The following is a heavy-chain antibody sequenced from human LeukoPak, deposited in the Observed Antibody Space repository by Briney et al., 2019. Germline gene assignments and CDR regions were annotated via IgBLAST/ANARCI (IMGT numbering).Heavy chain of an antibody. CDR2: ISYDGSNK. CDR3: AKDGVFGDYSSGYYFDY. V-gene: IGHV3-30*18. D-gene: IGHD4-11*01. J-gene: IGHJ4*02. CDR1: GFTFSSYG. Sequence: GGSLRLSCAASGFTFSSYGMHWVRQAPGKGLEWVAVISYDGSNKYCADSVKGRFTISRDNSKNTLYLQMNSLRAEDTAVYYCAKDGVFGDYSSGYYFDYWGQGTLVTVSS.